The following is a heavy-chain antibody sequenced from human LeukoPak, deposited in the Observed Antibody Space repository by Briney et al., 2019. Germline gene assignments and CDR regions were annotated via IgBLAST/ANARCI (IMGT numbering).Heavy chain of an antibody. Sequence: PGGSLRLSCAVSGFTFSRYWMTWVHQAPGKGLEWVANIKVDGSEKYYVDAVKGRFTISRDNAKDSLYLQMNGLRAEDTAIYYCARAQWTAFDYYYYMDVWGKGTMVTVSS. CDR1: GFTFSRYW. D-gene: IGHD3/OR15-3a*01. J-gene: IGHJ6*03. CDR2: IKVDGSEK. V-gene: IGHV3-7*01. CDR3: ARAQWTAFDYYYYMDV.